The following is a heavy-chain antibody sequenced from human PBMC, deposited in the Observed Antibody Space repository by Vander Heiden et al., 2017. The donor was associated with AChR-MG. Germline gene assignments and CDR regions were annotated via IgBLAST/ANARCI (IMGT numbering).Heavy chain of an antibody. CDR2: ISYDGSNK. V-gene: IGHV3-30-3*01. Sequence: QVQLVESGGGVVQPGRSLRLSCAASGFTLSSYAMHWVRQAPGKGLEWVAVISYDGSNKYYADSVKGRFTISRDNSKNTLYLQMNSLRAEDTAVYYCARDQSGAAAGTDWFDPWGQGTLVTVSS. CDR3: ARDQSGAAAGTDWFDP. D-gene: IGHD6-13*01. J-gene: IGHJ5*02. CDR1: GFTLSSYA.